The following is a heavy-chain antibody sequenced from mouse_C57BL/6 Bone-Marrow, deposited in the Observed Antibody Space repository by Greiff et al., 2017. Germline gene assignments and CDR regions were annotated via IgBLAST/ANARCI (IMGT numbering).Heavy chain of an antibody. CDR3: AGRGSPFYWYFDV. Sequence: KVEESGPDLVKPSQSLFLTCSITGFPITSGYYWILIRQSPGKPLEWMGYITHSGETFYNPSLQSPISITRETSKNQFFLHMDSETTGDTAMDDCAGRGSPFYWYFDVWGTGTTVTVSS. CDR1: GFPITSGYY. CDR2: ITHSGET. J-gene: IGHJ1*03. V-gene: IGHV12-3*01.